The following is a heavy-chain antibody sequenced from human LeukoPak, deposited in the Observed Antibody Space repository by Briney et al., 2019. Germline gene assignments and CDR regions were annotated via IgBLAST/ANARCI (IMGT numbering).Heavy chain of an antibody. Sequence: ASVKVSCKASGYTFTSYDINWVRQATGQGLEWMGWISAYNGNTNYAQKLQGRVTMTTDTSTSTAYMELRSLRSDDTAVYYCAKNENYYDSSGTAFDIWGQGTMVSVSS. CDR1: GYTFTSYD. CDR3: AKNENYYDSSGTAFDI. J-gene: IGHJ3*02. CDR2: ISAYNGNT. V-gene: IGHV1-18*01. D-gene: IGHD3-22*01.